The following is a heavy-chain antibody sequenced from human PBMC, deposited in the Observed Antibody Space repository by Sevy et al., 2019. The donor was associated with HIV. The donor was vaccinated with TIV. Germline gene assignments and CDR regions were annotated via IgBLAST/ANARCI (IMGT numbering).Heavy chain of an antibody. J-gene: IGHJ4*01. CDR2: INQDGGAK. CDR1: GFTLSTTW. V-gene: IGHV3-7*01. CDR3: TTSFGVIAGDDFDY. Sequence: GGSLRLSCAASGFTLSTTWMTWVRQAPGKGLEWVANINQDGGAKYYVDSVKGRSTISRDNTKNSLYLQMRSLRVEDTAVYYCTTSFGVIAGDDFDYWGQGTLVTVSS. D-gene: IGHD3-3*01.